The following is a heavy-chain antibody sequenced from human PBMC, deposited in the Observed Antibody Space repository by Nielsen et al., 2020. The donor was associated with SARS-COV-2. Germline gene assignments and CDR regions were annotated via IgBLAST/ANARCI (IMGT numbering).Heavy chain of an antibody. Sequence: SETLSLTCTVSGGSISSSSYYWGWLRQPPGKGLEWIGSIYYSGSTYYNPSLKSRVTISVDTSKNQFSLKLSSVTAADTAVYYCASPDCTNGVCPNYGMDVWGQGTTVTVSS. CDR3: ASPDCTNGVCPNYGMDV. D-gene: IGHD2-8*01. CDR1: GGSISSSSYY. J-gene: IGHJ6*02. CDR2: IYYSGST. V-gene: IGHV4-39*01.